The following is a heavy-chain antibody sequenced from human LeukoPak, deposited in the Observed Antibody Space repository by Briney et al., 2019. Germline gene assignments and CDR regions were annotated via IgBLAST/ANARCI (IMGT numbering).Heavy chain of an antibody. CDR3: ARDRAYYYDSSGYYGY. D-gene: IGHD3-22*01. CDR2: IYSGGST. V-gene: IGHV3-53*01. J-gene: IGHJ4*02. Sequence: GGSLRLSCAASGFTVSSNYMSWVRQAPGKGLEWVSVIYSGGSTYYADSVKGRFTISRDNSKNTLYLQMNSLRAEDTAVYYCARDRAYYYDSSGYYGYWGQGTPVTVSS. CDR1: GFTVSSNY.